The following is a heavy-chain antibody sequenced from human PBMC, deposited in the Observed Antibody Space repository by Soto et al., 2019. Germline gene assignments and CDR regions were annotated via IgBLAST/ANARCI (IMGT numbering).Heavy chain of an antibody. Sequence: PSETLSLTCTVSGGSISDYYWIWIRQPPGKGLEWIGYIYYSGSPNYNPSLKSRVTISVDTSKNQFSLRLSSVTAADTAVYYCARYSGTLQFDYWGQGTLVTVSS. CDR1: GGSISDYY. CDR2: IYYSGSP. D-gene: IGHD1-26*01. J-gene: IGHJ4*02. CDR3: ARYSGTLQFDY. V-gene: IGHV4-59*01.